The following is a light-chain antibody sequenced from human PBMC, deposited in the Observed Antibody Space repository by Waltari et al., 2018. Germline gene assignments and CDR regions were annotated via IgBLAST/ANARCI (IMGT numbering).Light chain of an antibody. Sequence: SYVLTQPPSVSVAPGKTAKITCGGTDLQTKTARWDQQKPGRAPDLFVFDDDKRPSGIPERVSGSNSGSAATLTISRVEPGDEADYYCQVWDADGDHVVFGGGTRLTVL. V-gene: IGLV3-21*03. CDR1: DLQTKT. CDR3: QVWDADGDHVV. J-gene: IGLJ3*02. CDR2: DDD.